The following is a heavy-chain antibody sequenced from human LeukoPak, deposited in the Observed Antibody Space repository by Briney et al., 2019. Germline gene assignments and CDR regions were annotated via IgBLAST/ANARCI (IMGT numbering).Heavy chain of an antibody. CDR3: AKADGGQWPSSYYYYYMDV. Sequence: GGSLRLSCAASGFTFVNYGFHWVRQAPGKALEWVSAISGSGGSTYYADSVKGRFTISRDNSKNTLYLQMNSLRAEDTAVYYCAKADGGQWPSSYYYYYMDVWGKGTTVTVSS. D-gene: IGHD6-19*01. CDR2: ISGSGGST. CDR1: GFTFVNYG. J-gene: IGHJ6*03. V-gene: IGHV3-23*01.